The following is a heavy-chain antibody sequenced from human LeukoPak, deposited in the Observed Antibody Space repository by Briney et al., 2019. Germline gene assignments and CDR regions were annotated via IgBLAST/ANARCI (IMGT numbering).Heavy chain of an antibody. Sequence: SETLSLTCAVYGGSFSGYYWSWIRQPPGKGLEWIGEINHNGSTNYNPSLKSRVTISVDTSKNQFSLKLSSVTAADTAVYYCARGSRGMEWLLYRRGFDYWGQGTLVTVSS. CDR1: GGSFSGYY. V-gene: IGHV4-34*01. CDR3: ARGSRGMEWLLYRRGFDY. J-gene: IGHJ4*02. CDR2: INHNGST. D-gene: IGHD3-3*01.